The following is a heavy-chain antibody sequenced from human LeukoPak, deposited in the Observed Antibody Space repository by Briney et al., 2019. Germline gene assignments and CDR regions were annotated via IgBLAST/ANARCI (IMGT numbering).Heavy chain of an antibody. CDR3: ARDQGNSALFVYYGMDV. D-gene: IGHD1/OR15-1a*01. Sequence: GGSLRLSCAVSGFTFRSFWMSWVRQAPGKGLEWVATIKEDGSEKYYVDSLKGRFTISRDNAKNSLYLQMNSLRAEDTAVYYCARDQGNSALFVYYGMDVWGQGTTVTVSS. CDR2: IKEDGSEK. CDR1: GFTFRSFW. J-gene: IGHJ6*02. V-gene: IGHV3-7*01.